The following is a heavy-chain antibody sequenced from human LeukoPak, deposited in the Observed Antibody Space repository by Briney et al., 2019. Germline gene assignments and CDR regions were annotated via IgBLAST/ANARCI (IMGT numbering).Heavy chain of an antibody. D-gene: IGHD3-9*01. Sequence: QPGGSLRLSCAGSGFTFGTYGMHWVRQAPGKGLEWVAFIWHNGSKKFYGDSAKGRFTISRDNSKNTMDLQMSSLRVGDTAVYYCVRDLLTLPQKYFDSWGQGTLVSISS. J-gene: IGHJ4*02. CDR2: IWHNGSKK. CDR1: GFTFGTYG. CDR3: VRDLLTLPQKYFDS. V-gene: IGHV3-30*02.